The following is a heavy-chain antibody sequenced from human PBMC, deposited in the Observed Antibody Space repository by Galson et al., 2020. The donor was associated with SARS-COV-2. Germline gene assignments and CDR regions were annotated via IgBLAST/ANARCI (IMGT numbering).Heavy chain of an antibody. Sequence: ALHGESLKISCAASGFTFSSYWMHWVRQAPGKGLVWVSRIYSEGSSTSYADSVKGRFTTSGDNAKNTLYLQMNSLRAEDTAVYYCARGDMGNDYFDYWGQGTLVTVSS. CDR3: ARGDMGNDYFDY. CDR2: IYSEGSST. J-gene: IGHJ4*02. V-gene: IGHV3-74*01. CDR1: GFTFSSYW. D-gene: IGHD7-27*01.